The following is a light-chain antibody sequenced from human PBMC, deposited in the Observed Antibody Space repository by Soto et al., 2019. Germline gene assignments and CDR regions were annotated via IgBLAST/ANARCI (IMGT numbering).Light chain of an antibody. Sequence: QSVLTQPPSVSGVPGQRVTISCTGSSSNIGARYDVHWYQQLPGTAPKLLIYDNSNRPSGVPDRFSGSKSGTSASLAITGLQAEDEADYYCQSYDSSLSGSWVFGGGTKL. CDR1: SSNIGARYD. CDR2: DNS. CDR3: QSYDSSLSGSWV. J-gene: IGLJ3*02. V-gene: IGLV1-40*01.